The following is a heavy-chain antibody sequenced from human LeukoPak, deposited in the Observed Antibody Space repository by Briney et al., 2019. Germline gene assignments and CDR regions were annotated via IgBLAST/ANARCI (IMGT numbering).Heavy chain of an antibody. D-gene: IGHD6-13*01. CDR2: IYSSGNT. Sequence: PSETLSLTCTVSGGSMRSYFWSWIRQPAGKGLEWIGRIYSSGNTNYNPSLKSRVTMSVDTSKNQFSLKLTSVTAADTAFYYCAREGPYSSRWYYFDYWGQGILVTVSS. CDR3: AREGPYSSRWYYFDY. J-gene: IGHJ4*02. CDR1: GGSMRSYF. V-gene: IGHV4-4*07.